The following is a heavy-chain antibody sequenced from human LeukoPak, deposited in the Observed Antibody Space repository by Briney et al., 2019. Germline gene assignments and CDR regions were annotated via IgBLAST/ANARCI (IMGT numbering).Heavy chain of an antibody. J-gene: IGHJ4*02. CDR1: GGSISSSNW. V-gene: IGHV4-4*02. Sequence: SGTLSLTCAVSGGSISSSNWWSWVRQPPGKGLEWIGEIYHSGSTNYNPSLKSRVTISVDKSKNQFSLKLSSVTAADTAVYYCARSLAYYDFWSGYYGPNYFDYWGQGTLVTVSS. CDR2: IYHSGST. D-gene: IGHD3-3*01. CDR3: ARSLAYYDFWSGYYGPNYFDY.